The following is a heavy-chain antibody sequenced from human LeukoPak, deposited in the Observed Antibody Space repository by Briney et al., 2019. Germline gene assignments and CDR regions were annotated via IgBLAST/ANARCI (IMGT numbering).Heavy chain of an antibody. CDR3: STATDADGSKGWFDP. CDR1: GDRLTELS. Sequence: ASVKVSCKVSGDRLTELSIHWVRQAPGKGLEWMGGFDPEDGEIIYAQKFQGRVTMTEDTFTDTAYMEVSSLRSEDTAVYYCSTATDADGSKGWFDPWSQGTLVIVSS. CDR2: FDPEDGEI. J-gene: IGHJ5*02. V-gene: IGHV1-24*01. D-gene: IGHD3-10*01.